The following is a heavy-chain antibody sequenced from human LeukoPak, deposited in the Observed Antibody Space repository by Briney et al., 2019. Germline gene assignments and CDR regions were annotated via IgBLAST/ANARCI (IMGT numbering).Heavy chain of an antibody. V-gene: IGHV3-23*01. CDR2: ISGSGGST. J-gene: IGHJ4*02. CDR3: AKDLEYQLLPFDY. CDR1: GFTFSSYA. Sequence: GGSLRLSCAASGFTFSSYAMSWVRQAPGKGLEWVSAISGSGGSTYCADSVKGRFTISRDNSKNTLYLQMNSLRAEDTAVYYCAKDLEYQLLPFDYWGQGTLVTVSS. D-gene: IGHD2-2*01.